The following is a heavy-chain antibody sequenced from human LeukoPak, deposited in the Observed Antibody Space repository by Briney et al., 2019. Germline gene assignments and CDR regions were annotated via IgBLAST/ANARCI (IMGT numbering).Heavy chain of an antibody. Sequence: PGGSLRLSCAASGFTFSNYWMTWVRGAPGKGLEWGATIGGDGSEEHYVDSVMGRFTISRDNAKNSLYLQMNSLRAEDTAVYYCARDDTHYGSSGSFYDAFDIWGQGTMVTVSS. CDR1: GFTFSNYW. D-gene: IGHD3-22*01. CDR2: IGGDGSEE. V-gene: IGHV3-7*01. J-gene: IGHJ3*02. CDR3: ARDDTHYGSSGSFYDAFDI.